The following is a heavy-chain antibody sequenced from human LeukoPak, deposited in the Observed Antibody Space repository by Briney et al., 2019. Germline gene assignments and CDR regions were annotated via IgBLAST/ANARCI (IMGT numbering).Heavy chain of an antibody. CDR2: FDPEDGET. D-gene: IGHD3-10*01. CDR1: GYTLTESS. J-gene: IGHJ4*02. V-gene: IGHV1-24*01. CDR3: ATAGPGELLPYYFDY. Sequence: ASVKVSWKVSGYTLTESSMHWVRQAPGKGLEWMGGFDPEDGETIYAQKFQGRVTMTEDTSTDTAYMELSSLRSEDTAVYYCATAGPGELLPYYFDYWGQGTLVTVSS.